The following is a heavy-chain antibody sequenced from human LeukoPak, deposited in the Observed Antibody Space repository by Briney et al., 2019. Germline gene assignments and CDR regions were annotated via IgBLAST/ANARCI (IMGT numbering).Heavy chain of an antibody. CDR2: MYYSGST. D-gene: IGHD5-12*01. Sequence: ASETLSLTCTVSGGSISSSSYYWGWIRQPPGKGLEWIGSMYYSGSTYYNPSLKSRVTTSVDTSKNQFSLKLSSVTAADTAVYYCARHGAAITYYYYMDVWGKGTTVTVSS. V-gene: IGHV4-39*01. CDR1: GGSISSSSYY. J-gene: IGHJ6*03. CDR3: ARHGAAITYYYYMDV.